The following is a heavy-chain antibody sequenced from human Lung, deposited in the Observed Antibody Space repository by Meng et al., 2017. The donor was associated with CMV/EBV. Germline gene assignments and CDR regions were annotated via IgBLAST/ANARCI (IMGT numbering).Heavy chain of an antibody. Sequence: GESXKISCAVSGFSGSGIHWVRQASGKGLEWVGHSRSKDFSYATEFAASVKGRFTISRDESKNTAHLQMNSLKTEDTAVYYCTKDWNHAMDVWGQGTTVTVSS. V-gene: IGHV3-73*01. CDR1: GFSGSG. CDR3: TKDWNHAMDV. D-gene: IGHD1-1*01. J-gene: IGHJ6*02. CDR2: SRSKDFSYAT.